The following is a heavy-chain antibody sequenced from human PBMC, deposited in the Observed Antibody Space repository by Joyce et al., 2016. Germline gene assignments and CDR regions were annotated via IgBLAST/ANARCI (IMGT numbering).Heavy chain of an antibody. D-gene: IGHD6-13*01. Sequence: QVHLQESGPGLVEPSGTLSVTCTISSYSVTNDNWWGWVRQSPDKGLEWIGEIHHIGRTTYNPSLKSRVSMSVDKTKNQLSLTLNSVTAADSAIYYCTKNAAYYLDFWGRGTLVTVSS. J-gene: IGHJ4*02. CDR1: SYSVTNDNW. CDR3: TKNAAYYLDF. V-gene: IGHV4-4*02. CDR2: IHHIGRT.